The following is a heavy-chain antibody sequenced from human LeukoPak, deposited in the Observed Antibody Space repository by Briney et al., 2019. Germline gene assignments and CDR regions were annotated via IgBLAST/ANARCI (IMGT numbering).Heavy chain of an antibody. Sequence: GGSLRLSCAAAGFTFRSYVMSWVRQAPGKGLEWVSSISGSGGGTYYADSVKGRFTISRDNSKNSLYLQMNSLRAEDTAVYYCARLGIITAAGSNDYWGQGTLVTVSS. J-gene: IGHJ4*02. CDR3: ARLGIITAAGSNDY. D-gene: IGHD6-13*01. CDR1: GFTFRSYV. CDR2: ISGSGGGT. V-gene: IGHV3-23*01.